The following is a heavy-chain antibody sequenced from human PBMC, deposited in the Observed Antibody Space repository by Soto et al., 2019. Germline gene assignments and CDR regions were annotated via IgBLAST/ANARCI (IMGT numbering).Heavy chain of an antibody. Sequence: PSEPLSLTCTFSAPSIRPPGYYWSWIRRHPGKGLEWIGYIYYSGSTYYNPSLKSRVTISVDTSKNQFSLKLSSVTAADTAVYYCARGYGDPPGNVWGKGTTVTVSS. J-gene: IGHJ6*04. CDR3: ARGYGDPPGNV. CDR1: APSIRPPGYY. V-gene: IGHV4-31*03. D-gene: IGHD4-17*01. CDR2: IYYSGST.